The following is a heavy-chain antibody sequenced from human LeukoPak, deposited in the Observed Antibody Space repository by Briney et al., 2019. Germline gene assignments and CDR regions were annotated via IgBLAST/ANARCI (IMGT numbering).Heavy chain of an antibody. Sequence: GGSLRLSCAASGFTFSSYSMHWVRQAPGKGLEWVAVISSDGSNKYYADSVKGRFTISRDNSKNTLYPQMNSLRAEDTAVYYCARDPGGVVPAAYFDYWGQGTLVTVSS. D-gene: IGHD2-2*01. CDR1: GFTFSSYS. V-gene: IGHV3-30*04. CDR3: ARDPGGVVPAAYFDY. CDR2: ISSDGSNK. J-gene: IGHJ4*02.